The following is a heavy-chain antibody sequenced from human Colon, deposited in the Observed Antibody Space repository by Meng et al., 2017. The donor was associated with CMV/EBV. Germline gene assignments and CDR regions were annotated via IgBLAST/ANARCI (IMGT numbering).Heavy chain of an antibody. V-gene: IGHV3-11*04. CDR1: GFTFSDYY. J-gene: IGHJ6*02. CDR2: ISSSGSTI. Sequence: GESLKISCAASGFTFSDYYMSWIRQAPGKGLEWVSYISSSGSTIYYADSVKGRFTISRDNAKNSLYLQMNSLRAEDTAVYYCARYCSSTSCYRPYYYYGMDVWGQGTTVTVSS. D-gene: IGHD2-2*01. CDR3: ARYCSSTSCYRPYYYYGMDV.